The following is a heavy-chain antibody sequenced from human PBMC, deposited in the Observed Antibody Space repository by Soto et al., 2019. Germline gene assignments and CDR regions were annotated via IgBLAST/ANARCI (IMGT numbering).Heavy chain of an antibody. D-gene: IGHD3-22*01. CDR1: GYTFTVYY. CDR2: INPNSGGT. CDR3: ARDSYYYDSRGYLDY. J-gene: IGHJ4*02. V-gene: IGHV1-2*02. Sequence: VSCKASGYTFTVYYMHWVLQAPGQGLEGMGWINPNSGGTNYAQKFQGRVTMTRDTSISTAYMELSRLRSDDTAVYYCARDSYYYDSRGYLDYWGQGTLVTVSS.